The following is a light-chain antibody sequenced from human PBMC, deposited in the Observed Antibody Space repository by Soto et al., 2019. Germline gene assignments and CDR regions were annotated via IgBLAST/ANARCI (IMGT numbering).Light chain of an antibody. CDR2: DAS. J-gene: IGKJ2*01. CDR1: QSISNW. Sequence: DIQMTQSPSTLSASVGERITITCRASQSISNWLAWYQQKPGKAPKLLIYDASTLENGVPSRFSGSGSGTEFTLTVSSLQPDDFATYYCQQYDTFLYTFGQGTKLEIK. V-gene: IGKV1-5*01. CDR3: QQYDTFLYT.